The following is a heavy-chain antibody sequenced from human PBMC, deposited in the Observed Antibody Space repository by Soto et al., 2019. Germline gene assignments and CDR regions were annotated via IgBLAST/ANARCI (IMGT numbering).Heavy chain of an antibody. D-gene: IGHD6-6*01. Sequence: PGGSLRLSCTASGFIFSSSAMTWIRQAPGKGLEWVAGILGSGGSTYYGDSVRGRFTISRDNSKNTLYLQMNSLRADDTAVYSCAKDQRYTTSSRNFDYWGQGTLVTVSS. CDR3: AKDQRYTTSSRNFDY. J-gene: IGHJ4*02. CDR1: GFIFSSSA. V-gene: IGHV3-23*01. CDR2: ILGSGGST.